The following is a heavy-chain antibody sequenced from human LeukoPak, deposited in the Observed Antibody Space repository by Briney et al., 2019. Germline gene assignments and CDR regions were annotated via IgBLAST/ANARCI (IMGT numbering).Heavy chain of an antibody. CDR1: GGSISSGDYY. CDR3: ARVYSNYFRYFDY. J-gene: IGHJ4*02. CDR2: IYYSGST. Sequence: SETLSLTCTVSGGSISSGDYYWSWIRQPPGKSLEWIGYIYYSGSTYYNPSLKSRVTISVDTSKNQFSLKLSSVTAADTAVYYCARVYSNYFRYFDYWGQGTLVTVSS. V-gene: IGHV4-30-4*08. D-gene: IGHD4-11*01.